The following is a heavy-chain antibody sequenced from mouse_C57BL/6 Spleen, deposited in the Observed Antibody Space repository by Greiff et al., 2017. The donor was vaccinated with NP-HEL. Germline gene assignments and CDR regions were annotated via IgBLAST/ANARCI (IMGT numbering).Heavy chain of an antibody. V-gene: IGHV1-15*01. Sequence: QVQLQQSGAELVRPGASVTLSCKASGYTFTDYEMHWVKQTPVHGLEWIGAIDPETGGTAYNQKFKGKAILTADKSSSTAYMVRRSLTSEDSAVYYCTRWLLPFDYWGQGTTLTVSS. D-gene: IGHD2-3*01. J-gene: IGHJ2*01. CDR3: TRWLLPFDY. CDR1: GYTFTDYE. CDR2: IDPETGGT.